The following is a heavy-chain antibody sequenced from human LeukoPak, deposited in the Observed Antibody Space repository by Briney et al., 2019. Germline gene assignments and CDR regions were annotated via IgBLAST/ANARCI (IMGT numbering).Heavy chain of an antibody. CDR3: ARDYRSLYCSSTSCYVDAFDI. D-gene: IGHD2-2*01. CDR2: IIPIFGTA. V-gene: IGHV1-69*13. CDR1: GGTFSSYA. Sequence: GASVKVSCKASGGTFSSYAISWVRQAPGQGLEWMGGIIPIFGTANYAQKFQGRVTITADESTSTAYMELSSLRSEDTAVYYCARDYRSLYCSSTSCYVDAFDIWGQGAMVTVSS. J-gene: IGHJ3*02.